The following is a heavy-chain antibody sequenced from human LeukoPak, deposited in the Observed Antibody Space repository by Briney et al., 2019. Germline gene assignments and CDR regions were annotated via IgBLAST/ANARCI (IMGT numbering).Heavy chain of an antibody. D-gene: IGHD2-2*01. CDR2: IIPIFGTA. CDR3: ARGNRGSTSLWAVLPYYFDY. CDR1: GGTFSSYG. V-gene: IGHV1-69*05. Sequence: GASVKVSCKASGGTFSSYGISWVRQAPGQGLEWMGGIIPIFGTANYAQKFQGRVTITTDESTSTAYMELSSLRSEDTAVYYCARGNRGSTSLWAVLPYYFDYWGQGTLVTVSS. J-gene: IGHJ4*02.